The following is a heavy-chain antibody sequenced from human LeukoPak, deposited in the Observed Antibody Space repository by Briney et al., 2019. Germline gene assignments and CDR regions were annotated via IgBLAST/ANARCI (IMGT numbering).Heavy chain of an antibody. J-gene: IGHJ1*01. CDR2: ISYDGSNK. CDR3: ASVYDSSGYYSQYFQH. D-gene: IGHD3-22*01. Sequence: GGSLRLSCAASGFTFSSYGMHWVRQAPGKGLEWVAVISYDGSNKYYADSVKGRFTISRDNSKNTLYLQMNSLRAEDTAVYYCASVYDSSGYYSQYFQHWGQGTLVTVSS. V-gene: IGHV3-30*03. CDR1: GFTFSSYG.